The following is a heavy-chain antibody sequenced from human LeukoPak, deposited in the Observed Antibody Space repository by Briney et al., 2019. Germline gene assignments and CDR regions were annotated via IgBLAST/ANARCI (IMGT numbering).Heavy chain of an antibody. D-gene: IGHD2-15*01. Sequence: GGSLRLSCAASGFTFSTYGMHWVRQAPGKGLEWVAFIRFDGTNKYYADSVKGRFAISRDSSKNTLYLQMNSMRAEDTAVYYCAKGYCSGSCYNGLDYWGQGTLVTVSS. CDR1: GFTFSTYG. J-gene: IGHJ4*02. V-gene: IGHV3-30*02. CDR2: IRFDGTNK. CDR3: AKGYCSGSCYNGLDY.